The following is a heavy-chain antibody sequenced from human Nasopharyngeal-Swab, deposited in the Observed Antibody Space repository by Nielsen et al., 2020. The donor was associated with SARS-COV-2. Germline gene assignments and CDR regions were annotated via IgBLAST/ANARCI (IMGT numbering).Heavy chain of an antibody. J-gene: IGHJ4*02. CDR2: IDPSDSYT. Sequence: GGSLRLSCKGSGYSFTSYWTSWVRQMPGKGLEWMGRIDPSDSYTNYSPSFQGHVTISADKSISTAYLQWSSLKASDTAMYYCARHLPVQQLVDYWGQGTLVTVSS. V-gene: IGHV5-10-1*01. CDR1: GYSFTSYW. CDR3: ARHLPVQQLVDY. D-gene: IGHD6-13*01.